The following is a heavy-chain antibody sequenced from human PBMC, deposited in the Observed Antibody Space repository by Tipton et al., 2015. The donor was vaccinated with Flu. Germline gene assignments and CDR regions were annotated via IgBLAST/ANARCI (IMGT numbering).Heavy chain of an antibody. J-gene: IGHJ5*02. V-gene: IGHV3-73*01. CDR2: IRSKADAYAT. Sequence: GSLRLSCAASGFTFSASAMQWVRQASGRGFEWLGRIRSKADAYATTYAASVKGRFTISRDDSKNTAYLQMNSLRVEDAALYYCVRGRGWFDPWGQGILVTVSS. CDR1: GFTFSASA. CDR3: VRGRGWFDP. D-gene: IGHD3-16*01.